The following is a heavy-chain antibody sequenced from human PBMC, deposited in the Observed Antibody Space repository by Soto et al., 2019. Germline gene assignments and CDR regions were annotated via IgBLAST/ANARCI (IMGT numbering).Heavy chain of an antibody. V-gene: IGHV3-23*01. D-gene: IGHD3-16*01. CDR1: GFTFSNYA. CDR2: ISGSGGRS. J-gene: IGHJ4*02. CDR3: AKAYFVWSSEQPYYFDY. Sequence: EVQLLDSGGGLVQPGGSLRLSCAASGFTFSNYAMTWVRQGPGKGLEWVSGISGSGGRSYYADSVKGRFNISRDNSKSKLYLQMNSMRAEDPAVYYCAKAYFVWSSEQPYYFDYWGQGTLVTVSS.